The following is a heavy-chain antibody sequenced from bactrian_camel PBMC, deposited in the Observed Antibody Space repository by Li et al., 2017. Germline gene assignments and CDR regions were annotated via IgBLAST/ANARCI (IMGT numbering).Heavy chain of an antibody. Sequence: VQLAESGGGSVQAGESLRLSCVGSRFTNFVAWFRQAPGKRREGVAGIYGDGNTYYAESVRGRFTISQDGAGDTTYLQMDGLKPEDTAMYYCAAELADIATMVWRWGRAEDYKYWGQGTQVTVS. CDR2: IYGDGNT. CDR1: RFTNF. V-gene: IGHV3S10*01. J-gene: IGHJ4*01. D-gene: IGHD1*01. CDR3: AAELADIATMVWRWGRAEDYKY.